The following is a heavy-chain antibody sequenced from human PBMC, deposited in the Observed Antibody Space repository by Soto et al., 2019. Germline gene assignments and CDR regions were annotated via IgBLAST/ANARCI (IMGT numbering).Heavy chain of an antibody. J-gene: IGHJ6*02. D-gene: IGHD2-15*01. CDR3: ATSLGVAALRYYGMDV. CDR1: GYSFTNYW. V-gene: IGHV5-51*01. CDR2: IYPGDSKT. Sequence: GESLKISCKGSGYSFTNYWIGWVRQMPGKGLEWMGIIYPGDSKTTYSPSFRGQVSISVDKVISTAYLQWSSLKASDTAMYYCATSLGVAALRYYGMDVWGQGTTVTVSS.